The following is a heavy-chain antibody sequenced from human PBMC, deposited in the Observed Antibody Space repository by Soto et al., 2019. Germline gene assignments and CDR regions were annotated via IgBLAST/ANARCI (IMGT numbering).Heavy chain of an antibody. CDR2: ISGFNDDT. Sequence: QAQLVQSGVEMKNVGASVKVSCKASGYTFTSYGISWVRQAPGQGLEWMGWISGFNDDTNHAQKFQGRVTVTKDTSPSTAYMDLRSLKSDDTAVYYCARSGSYYPARNWFGPWGQGTLVTVSS. D-gene: IGHD1-26*01. CDR1: GYTFTSYG. CDR3: ARSGSYYPARNWFGP. V-gene: IGHV1-18*01. J-gene: IGHJ5*02.